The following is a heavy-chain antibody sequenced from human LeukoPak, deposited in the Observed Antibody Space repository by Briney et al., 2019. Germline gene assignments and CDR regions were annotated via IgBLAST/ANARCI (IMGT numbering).Heavy chain of an antibody. V-gene: IGHV5-51*01. CDR1: GYSFINYW. J-gene: IGHJ4*02. Sequence: GESLKISCKGSGYSFINYWIAWVRQMPGKGLEWMGIIYPGDSDTRYSPSFQGQVTISADKSISTAYLQWSSLKASDTAMYYCARVLWFGELLYFDYWGQGTLVTVSS. CDR3: ARVLWFGELLYFDY. CDR2: IYPGDSDT. D-gene: IGHD3-10*01.